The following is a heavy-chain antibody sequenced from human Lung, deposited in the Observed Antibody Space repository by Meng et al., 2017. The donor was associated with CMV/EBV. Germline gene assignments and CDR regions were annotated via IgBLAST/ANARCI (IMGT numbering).Heavy chain of an antibody. Sequence: SCATSGFPFHDYAMHWVRQAPGKGLEWVSGISWSSTYIAYADSVKGRFTISRDNAKKSLYLQMNSLRAEDTAVYYCARDHTPTVTTVLFDSWGQGSLVTVSS. CDR1: GFPFHDYA. CDR3: ARDHTPTVTTVLFDS. D-gene: IGHD4-17*01. J-gene: IGHJ4*02. V-gene: IGHV3-9*01. CDR2: ISWSSTYI.